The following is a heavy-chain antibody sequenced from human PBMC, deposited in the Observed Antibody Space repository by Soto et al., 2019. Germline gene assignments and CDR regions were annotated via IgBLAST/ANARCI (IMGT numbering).Heavy chain of an antibody. CDR3: ARLVSAAANDY. J-gene: IGHJ4*02. Sequence: EVQLVESGGGLVQPGGSLRLSCAASGFTFSSYWMSWVRQAPGKGLEWVANIKQDETEKYYVDSVKGRFTISRDNAKNSRYLQMNSLRAEDTAVYYCARLVSAAANDYWGQGTLVTVSS. D-gene: IGHD1-26*01. CDR1: GFTFSSYW. CDR2: IKQDETEK. V-gene: IGHV3-7*04.